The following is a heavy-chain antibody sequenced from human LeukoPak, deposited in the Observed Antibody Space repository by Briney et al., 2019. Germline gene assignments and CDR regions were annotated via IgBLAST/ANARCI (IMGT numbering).Heavy chain of an antibody. Sequence: GGSLRLSCAASGFTLSSYAMHWVRQAPGKGLEWVAVISYDGSNKHYADSVKGRFTISRDNSKNTLYVQMNSLRTEDTAVYYCTKGGGDRDDYYGMDVWGQGTTVIVSS. J-gene: IGHJ6*02. CDR3: TKGGGDRDDYYGMDV. D-gene: IGHD3-16*01. CDR2: ISYDGSNK. CDR1: GFTLSSYA. V-gene: IGHV3-30-3*01.